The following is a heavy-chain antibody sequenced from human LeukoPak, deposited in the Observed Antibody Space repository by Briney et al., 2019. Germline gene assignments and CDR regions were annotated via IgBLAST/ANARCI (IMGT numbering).Heavy chain of an antibody. CDR2: IYTSGST. CDR1: GGSISSYY. Sequence: PSETLSLTCTVSGGSISSYYWSWIRQPAGKGLEWIGRIYTSGSTNYNPSLKSRVTMSVDTSKNQFSLKLSSVTAADTAVYYCAAQITIFGVVINAFDIWGQGTMVTVSS. J-gene: IGHJ3*02. D-gene: IGHD3-3*01. V-gene: IGHV4-4*07. CDR3: AAQITIFGVVINAFDI.